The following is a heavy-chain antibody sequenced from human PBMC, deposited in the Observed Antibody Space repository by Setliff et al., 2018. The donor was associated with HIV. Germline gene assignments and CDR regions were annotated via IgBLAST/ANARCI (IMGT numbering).Heavy chain of an antibody. J-gene: IGHJ4*02. V-gene: IGHV4-31*03. CDR3: ARESPADSNATSYYFDY. D-gene: IGHD2-15*01. Sequence: PSETLSLTCNVSGGSISSGGYYWSWLRQHPGKGLEWIGYIFYTRTTYYNPSLKSRVSVSVDTSKNQFSLKLSSVTAADTAVYYCARESPADSNATSYYFDYWGQGTLVTVSS. CDR2: IFYTRTT. CDR1: GGSISSGGYY.